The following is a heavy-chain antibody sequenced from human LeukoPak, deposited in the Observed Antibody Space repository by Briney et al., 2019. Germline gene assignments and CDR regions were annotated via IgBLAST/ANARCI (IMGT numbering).Heavy chain of an antibody. CDR1: GYTFTSYD. V-gene: IGHV1-8*03. Sequence: ASVKVSCKASGYTFTSYDINWVRQATGQGLEWMGWMNPNSGNTGYAQKFQGRVTITRNTSISTAYMELSSLRSEDTAVYYCARGSSIAAACYFDYWGQGTLVTVSS. CDR2: MNPNSGNT. CDR3: ARGSSIAAACYFDY. J-gene: IGHJ4*02. D-gene: IGHD6-13*01.